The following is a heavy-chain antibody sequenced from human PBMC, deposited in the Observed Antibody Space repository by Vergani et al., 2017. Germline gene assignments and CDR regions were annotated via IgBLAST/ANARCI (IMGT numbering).Heavy chain of an antibody. CDR2: IHTSGST. J-gene: IGHJ3*01. CDR1: GGSINSHNYY. CDR3: ARRSGGYYSCGKLHPLRTAFDV. V-gene: IGHV4-61*02. Sequence: QVQLQESGPGLVKPSQTLSLTCTVSGGSINSHNYYWSWIRQPAGKGLEWIGRIHTSGSTNYNPSLKSRVTMSEDTSKNQFSLNLTSVTAADTAVYFCARRSGGYYSCGKLHPLRTAFDVWGHGTVVTVSS. D-gene: IGHD5-18*01.